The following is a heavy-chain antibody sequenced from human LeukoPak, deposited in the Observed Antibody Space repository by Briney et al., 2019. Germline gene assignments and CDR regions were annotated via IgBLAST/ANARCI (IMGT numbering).Heavy chain of an antibody. CDR1: DDSIRSSAYY. D-gene: IGHD3-22*01. CDR2: INHSGST. V-gene: IGHV4-30-2*05. CDR3: ASYDSSGYGWYFDL. Sequence: SETLSLTCAVSDDSIRSSAYYWGWIRQPPGKGLEWIGEINHSGSTNYNPSLKSRVTISVDTSKNQFSLKLSSVTAADTAVYYCASYDSSGYGWYFDLWGRGTLVTVSS. J-gene: IGHJ2*01.